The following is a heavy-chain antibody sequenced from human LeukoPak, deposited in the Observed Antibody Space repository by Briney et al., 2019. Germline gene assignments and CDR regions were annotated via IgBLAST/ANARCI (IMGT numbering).Heavy chain of an antibody. V-gene: IGHV1-2*02. CDR1: GYTFTDYY. CDR2: INPNSGGT. CDR3: AKSQYSFASGSSRPLFDY. Sequence: ASVKVSCKASGYTFTDYYIHWVRQARGEGLEWMGWINPNSGGTYFAQKFEARVTLTRDTSINTLYLEMRGLTSDDTAVYYCAKSQYSFASGSSRPLFDYWGPGTLVTVSS. D-gene: IGHD3-10*01. J-gene: IGHJ4*02.